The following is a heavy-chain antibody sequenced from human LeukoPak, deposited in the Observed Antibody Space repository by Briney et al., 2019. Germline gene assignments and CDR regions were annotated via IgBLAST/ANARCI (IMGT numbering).Heavy chain of an antibody. J-gene: IGHJ5*02. CDR3: ASIGPYYYGSGRSQTWS. CDR1: GFTFSSYG. D-gene: IGHD3-10*01. V-gene: IGHV3-30*02. CDR2: IRYDGSNK. Sequence: PGGSLRLSCAASGFTFSSYGMHWVRQAPGKGLEWVAFIRYDGSNKYYADSVKGRFTISRDNSKNTLYLQMNSLRAEDTAVYYCASIGPYYYGSGRSQTWSWGQGTLVTVSS.